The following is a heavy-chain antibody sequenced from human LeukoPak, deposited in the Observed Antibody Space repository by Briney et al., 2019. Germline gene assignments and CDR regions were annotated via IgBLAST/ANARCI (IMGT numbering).Heavy chain of an antibody. D-gene: IGHD5-24*01. CDR3: AKSREEIRGLDAFDI. Sequence: SQTLSLTCSVSGGSISSDDYCWNWIRQHPGKGLEWIGYIYYSGSTYYNPSLKSRLALSVDTSKNQFSLKLSSLTAADTAVYYCAKSREEIRGLDAFDIWGQGTMVIVSS. CDR2: IYYSGST. CDR1: GGSISSDDYC. J-gene: IGHJ3*02. V-gene: IGHV4-31*03.